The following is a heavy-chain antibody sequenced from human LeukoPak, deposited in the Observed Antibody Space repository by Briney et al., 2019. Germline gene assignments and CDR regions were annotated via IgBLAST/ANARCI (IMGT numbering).Heavy chain of an antibody. Sequence: AVKVSCKASGGTFSSYAISWVRQAPGQGLEWVGGIIPIFGRANYAQKFQGRGPITADEATSKAYMELGSVRSEDTAVYYCARADGFWIGYYGDYYYYMDVWGKGTTVTVSS. V-gene: IGHV1-69*13. J-gene: IGHJ6*03. CDR3: ARADGFWIGYYGDYYYYMDV. CDR2: IIPIFGRA. D-gene: IGHD3-3*01. CDR1: GGTFSSYA.